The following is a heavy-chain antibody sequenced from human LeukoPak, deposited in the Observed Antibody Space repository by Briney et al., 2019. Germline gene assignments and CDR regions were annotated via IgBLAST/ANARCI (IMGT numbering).Heavy chain of an antibody. CDR1: GFTVSSNY. V-gene: IGHV3-53*01. CDR3: AREDEYSSSSYYYYYYMDV. Sequence: QPGGSLRLSCAASGFTVSSNYMSWVRQAPGKGLEWVSVIYSGGSTYYADSVKGRFTISRDNSKNTLYLQMNSLRAEDTAVYYCAREDEYSSSSYYYYYYMDVWGKGTTVTVSS. CDR2: IYSGGST. D-gene: IGHD6-6*01. J-gene: IGHJ6*03.